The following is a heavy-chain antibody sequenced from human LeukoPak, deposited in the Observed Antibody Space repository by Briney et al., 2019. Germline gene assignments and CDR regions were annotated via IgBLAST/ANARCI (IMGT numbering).Heavy chain of an antibody. Sequence: SETLSRTCTVSGGSISSSSYYWGWIRQPPGKGLEWIGSIYYSGSTYYNPSLKSRVTITVDTSKNQFSLKLSSVTAADTAVYYCASDILTGYYYWYFDLWGRGTLVTVSS. CDR2: IYYSGST. CDR3: ASDILTGYYYWYFDL. J-gene: IGHJ2*01. CDR1: GGSISSSSYY. V-gene: IGHV4-39*07. D-gene: IGHD3-9*01.